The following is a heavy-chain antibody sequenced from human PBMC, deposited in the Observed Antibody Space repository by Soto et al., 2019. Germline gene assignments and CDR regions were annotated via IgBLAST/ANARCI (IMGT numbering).Heavy chain of an antibody. D-gene: IGHD3-3*01. CDR3: ARVKRSGVSLGAFDI. J-gene: IGHJ3*02. Sequence: GGSLRLSXAASGFTFSSYSMNWVRQAPGKGLEWVSSISSSSSYIYYADSVKGRFTISRDNAKNSLYLQMNSLRAEDTAVYYCARVKRSGVSLGAFDIWGQGTMVTVSS. V-gene: IGHV3-21*01. CDR2: ISSSSSYI. CDR1: GFTFSSYS.